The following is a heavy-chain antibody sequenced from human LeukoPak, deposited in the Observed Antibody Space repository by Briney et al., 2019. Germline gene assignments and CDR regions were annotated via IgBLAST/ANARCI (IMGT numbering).Heavy chain of an antibody. D-gene: IGHD1-26*01. CDR1: GASVSSGSYY. CDR2: IYYSGST. J-gene: IGHJ6*02. CDR3: ARGRSNYYGMDV. V-gene: IGHV4-61*01. Sequence: SETLSLTCTVSGASVSSGSYYWSWIRQPPGKGLEWIGYIYYSGSTNCNPSLKSRVTISVDTSKNQFSLKLSSVTAADTAVYYCARGRSNYYGMDVWGQGTTVTVSS.